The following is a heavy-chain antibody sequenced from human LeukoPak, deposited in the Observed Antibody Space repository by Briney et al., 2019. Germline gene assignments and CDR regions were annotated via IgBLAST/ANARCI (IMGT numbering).Heavy chain of an antibody. CDR3: ARDPSRYCSSTSCYADDAFDI. CDR1: GFTFSSYW. V-gene: IGHV3-7*04. CDR2: IKQDGSDK. J-gene: IGHJ3*02. D-gene: IGHD2-2*01. Sequence: PGGSLRLSCAASGFTFSSYWMTWVRQAPGKGLEWVANIKQDGSDKFYVASVRGRFTISRDNAKNSLYLQMNSLRAEDTAVYYCARDPSRYCSSTSCYADDAFDIWGQGTMVTVSS.